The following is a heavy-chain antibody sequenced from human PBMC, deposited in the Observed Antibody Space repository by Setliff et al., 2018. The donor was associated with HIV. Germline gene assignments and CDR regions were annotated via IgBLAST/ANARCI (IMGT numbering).Heavy chain of an antibody. CDR1: GYTFTSYD. V-gene: IGHV1-8*01. Sequence: GASVKVSCKASGYTFTSYDINWVRQAAGQGLEWMGWVNPNSGNTGYAQKFQGRVTMTRNTSISTAYMELSSLRSEDTAVYYCARGLAVAGTSYYSYYYMAVWGKGPTVTVSS. CDR2: VNPNSGNT. J-gene: IGHJ6*03. CDR3: ARGLAVAGTSYYSYYYMAV. D-gene: IGHD6-19*01.